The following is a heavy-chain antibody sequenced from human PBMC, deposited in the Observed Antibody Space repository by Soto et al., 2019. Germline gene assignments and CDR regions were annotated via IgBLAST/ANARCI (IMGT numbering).Heavy chain of an antibody. CDR3: ARGPRGLYHHDY. J-gene: IGHJ4*02. V-gene: IGHV3-74*01. CDR2: INMDGSST. Sequence: PGGSISLSCAASGFTFSNYAMRWVRQAPRKGLAWVLPINMDGSSTNYADAVKGRFTNSRDNANNTLYLQMNSLRVDDTAVYYCARGPRGLYHHDYWGQGALVTVSS. CDR1: GFTFSNYA. D-gene: IGHD2-2*01.